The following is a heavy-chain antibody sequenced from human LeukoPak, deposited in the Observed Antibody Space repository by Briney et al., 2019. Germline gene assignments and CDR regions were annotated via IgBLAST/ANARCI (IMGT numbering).Heavy chain of an antibody. V-gene: IGHV4-4*02. CDR2: IYHSGST. Sequence: SGTLSLTCAVSGGSISSSNWWSWVRQPPGKGLEWIGEIYHSGSTNYNPSLKSRVTISVDKSKNQFSLKLSSVTAADTAVYYCARVKGGRVRNYFDYWGQGTLVIVSS. CDR1: GGSISSSNW. J-gene: IGHJ4*02. CDR3: ARVKGGRVRNYFDY. D-gene: IGHD1-14*01.